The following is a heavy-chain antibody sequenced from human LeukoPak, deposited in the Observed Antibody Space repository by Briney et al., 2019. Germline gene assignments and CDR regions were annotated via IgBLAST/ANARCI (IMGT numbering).Heavy chain of an antibody. D-gene: IGHD6-6*01. CDR3: ARDLTTSSTAYFHH. Sequence: PGGSLRLSCAASGFTFSTYSMNWVRQAPGKGLEWVSSISGSGSYIYYADSVKGRFIISRDNAKNSLYLQMNSLRDEDTAIYYCARDLTTSSTAYFHHWGQGTLVTVSS. J-gene: IGHJ1*01. V-gene: IGHV3-21*01. CDR1: GFTFSTYS. CDR2: ISGSGSYI.